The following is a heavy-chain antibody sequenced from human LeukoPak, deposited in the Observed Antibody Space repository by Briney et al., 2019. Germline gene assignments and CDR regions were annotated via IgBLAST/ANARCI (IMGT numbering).Heavy chain of an antibody. CDR2: IYHSGST. J-gene: IGHJ4*02. CDR1: GGSISSGGYY. CDR3: AREVGSSSGIDY. D-gene: IGHD6-6*01. Sequence: SETLSLTCTVSGGSISSGGYYWSWIRQPPGKGLEWIGYIYHSGSTYYNPSLKSRVTISVDRSKNQFSLKLSSVTAADTAVYYCAREVGSSSGIDYWGQGTLVIVSS. V-gene: IGHV4-30-2*01.